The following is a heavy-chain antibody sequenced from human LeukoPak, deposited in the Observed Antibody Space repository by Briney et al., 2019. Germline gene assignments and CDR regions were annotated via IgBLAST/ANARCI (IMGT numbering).Heavy chain of an antibody. D-gene: IGHD3-22*01. CDR3: ARDRASSGYYYQPFDY. V-gene: IGHV1-18*01. CDR2: ISAYNGNT. Sequence: GASVTVSCKASGYSFTNYGISWVRQAPGQGLEWMGWISAYNGNTKYAQKFQGRVTMTTDTSTSTAYMELRSLRSDDTAVYYCARDRASSGYYYQPFDYWGQGTLGTVSA. CDR1: GYSFTNYG. J-gene: IGHJ4*02.